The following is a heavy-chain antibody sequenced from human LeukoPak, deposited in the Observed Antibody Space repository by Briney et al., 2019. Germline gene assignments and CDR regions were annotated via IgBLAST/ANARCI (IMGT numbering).Heavy chain of an antibody. D-gene: IGHD3-22*01. Sequence: PSETLSLTCTVSGGSISSGDYYWSWIRQPPGKGLEWIGYIYYSGNTYYNPSLKSQVTISVDTSKNQFSLKLSSVTAADTAVYYCARADVNYYVSSGYYYYFDYWGQGTLVTVSS. J-gene: IGHJ4*02. CDR2: IYYSGNT. CDR3: ARADVNYYVSSGYYYYFDY. CDR1: GGSISSGDYY. V-gene: IGHV4-30-4*01.